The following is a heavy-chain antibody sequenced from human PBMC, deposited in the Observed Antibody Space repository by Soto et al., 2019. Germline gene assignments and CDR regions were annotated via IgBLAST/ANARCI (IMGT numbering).Heavy chain of an antibody. Sequence: LQTLRLTSSVSGGSISSRSSYRVWIRKPPGKGLEWIGNIYYSGSTYYNPSLKSRVTISVDTSKNQFSLKLSSVTAADTAVYYCARHPPIAVAAIDYWGQGTLVTSPQ. CDR3: ARHPPIAVAAIDY. J-gene: IGHJ4*02. CDR2: IYYSGST. CDR1: GGSISSRSSY. D-gene: IGHD6-19*01. V-gene: IGHV4-39*01.